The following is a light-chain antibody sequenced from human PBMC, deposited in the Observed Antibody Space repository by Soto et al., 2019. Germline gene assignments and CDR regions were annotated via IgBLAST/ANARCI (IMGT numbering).Light chain of an antibody. CDR2: DAS. CDR1: QSVISY. CDR3: QQRSNWPPEFT. J-gene: IGKJ3*01. Sequence: ELVLTQSPGTLSLSPGERATLSCRSSQSVISYLAWYQQKPGQAPRLLIYDASNRATGIPARFSGSGSGTDFTLTISSLEPEDFAVYYCQQRSNWPPEFTFGPGTKVDI. V-gene: IGKV3-11*01.